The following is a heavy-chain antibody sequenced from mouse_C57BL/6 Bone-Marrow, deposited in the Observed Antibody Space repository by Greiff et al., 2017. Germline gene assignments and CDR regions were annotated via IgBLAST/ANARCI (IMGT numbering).Heavy chain of an antibody. D-gene: IGHD2-3*01. CDR1: GYSFTGYY. Sequence: EVQLQQSGPELVKPGASVKISCKASGYSFTGYYMNWVKQSPEKSLEWIGEINPSTGGTTYNQKFKAKATLTVDKSSSTAYMQLNSLTSEDSAVYYCARDGYYSHFDYWGQGTTLTVSS. CDR3: ARDGYYSHFDY. J-gene: IGHJ2*01. V-gene: IGHV1-42*01. CDR2: INPSTGGT.